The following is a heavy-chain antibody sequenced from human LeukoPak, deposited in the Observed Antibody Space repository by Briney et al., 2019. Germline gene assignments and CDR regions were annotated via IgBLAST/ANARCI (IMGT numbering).Heavy chain of an antibody. CDR1: GGSFSGYY. CDR3: ARAYVDTAMVLNVGATVDYYYYMDV. V-gene: IGHV4-34*01. D-gene: IGHD5-18*01. J-gene: IGHJ6*03. Sequence: SETLSLTCAVYGGSFSGYYWSWIRQPPGKGLEWIGEINHSGSTNYNPSLKSRVTISVDTSKNQFSLKLSSVTAADTAVYYCARAYVDTAMVLNVGATVDYYYYMDVWGKGTTVTVSS. CDR2: INHSGST.